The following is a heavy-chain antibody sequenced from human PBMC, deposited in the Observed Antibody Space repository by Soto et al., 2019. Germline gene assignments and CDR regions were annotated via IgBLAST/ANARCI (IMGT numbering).Heavy chain of an antibody. Sequence: GGSLRLSCADSGFTFSRYAMSWVRQAPGRGLEWVSAISSSGDGTYYTDSVKGRFTISRDNSKNTLYLQMNSLRVEDTAVYYCAKGSTSGLQYFDYWGQGTLVTVSS. D-gene: IGHD6-19*01. CDR3: AKGSTSGLQYFDY. CDR2: ISSSGDGT. V-gene: IGHV3-23*01. J-gene: IGHJ4*02. CDR1: GFTFSRYA.